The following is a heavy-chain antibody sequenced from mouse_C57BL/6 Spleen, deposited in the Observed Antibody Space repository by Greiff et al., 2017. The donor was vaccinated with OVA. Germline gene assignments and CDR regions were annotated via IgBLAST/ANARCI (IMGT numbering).Heavy chain of an antibody. CDR3: ARGGAGTRFAY. Sequence: QVQLQQPGAELVMPGASVKLSCKASGYTFTSYWMHWVKQRPGQGLEWIGEIDPSDSYTNYNQKFKGKSTLTLDKSSSTAYMQLSSLTSEDSAVYYCARGGAGTRFAYWGQGTLVTVSA. V-gene: IGHV1-69*01. D-gene: IGHD4-1*01. CDR2: IDPSDSYT. CDR1: GYTFTSYW. J-gene: IGHJ3*01.